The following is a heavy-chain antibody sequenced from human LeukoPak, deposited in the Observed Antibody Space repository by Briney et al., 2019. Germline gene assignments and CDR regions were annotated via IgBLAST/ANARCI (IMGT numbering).Heavy chain of an antibody. D-gene: IGHD2-2*01. V-gene: IGHV1-69*01. Sequence: SVKVSCKASGGTFSSYAISWVRQAPGQGLEWMGGIIPIFGTANYAQKFQGRVTITADESTSTAYMELSNLRSEDTAVYYCARIQVVPAATPPYNWLDPWGQGTLVTVSS. CDR1: GGTFSSYA. CDR2: IIPIFGTA. J-gene: IGHJ5*02. CDR3: ARIQVVPAATPPYNWLDP.